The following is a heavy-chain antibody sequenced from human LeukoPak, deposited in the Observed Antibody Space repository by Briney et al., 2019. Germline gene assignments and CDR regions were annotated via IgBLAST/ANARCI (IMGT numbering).Heavy chain of an antibody. J-gene: IGHJ4*02. CDR2: MNPSTGVT. D-gene: IGHD2-15*01. CDR3: ATDTPPYCNGGSCYFD. CDR1: KYTFTNYY. Sequence: GASVKVSCKASKYTFTNYYIHWVRQAPGQGLEWMGWMNPSTGVTNYAQNFQGRVTMTRDTSISTAYMDLSRLRSDDTAIYYCATDTPPYCNGGSCYFDWGQGTLVTVSS. V-gene: IGHV1-2*02.